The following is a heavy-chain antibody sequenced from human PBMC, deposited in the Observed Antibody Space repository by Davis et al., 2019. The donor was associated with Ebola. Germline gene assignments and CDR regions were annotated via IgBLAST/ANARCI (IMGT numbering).Heavy chain of an antibody. CDR2: ISVSSGYI. Sequence: GESLKISCAASGFTLTSYVMNWVRQAPGKGLEWVSSISVSSGYIYYEDSVKGRFTISRDNAKNSLYLQMNSLRAEDTAVYYCTRGRHSEPTYNDYWGQGTLVTVSS. J-gene: IGHJ4*02. CDR1: GFTLTSYV. D-gene: IGHD1-1*01. CDR3: TRGRHSEPTYNDY. V-gene: IGHV3-21*01.